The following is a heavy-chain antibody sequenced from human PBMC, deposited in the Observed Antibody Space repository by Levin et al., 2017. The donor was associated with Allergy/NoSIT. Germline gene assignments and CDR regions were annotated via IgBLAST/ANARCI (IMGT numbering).Heavy chain of an antibody. CDR1: GFTFSSYS. V-gene: IGHV3-48*01. D-gene: IGHD1-26*01. J-gene: IGHJ4*02. CDR2: ISSSSSII. CDR3: ARGGEYRGTHGLDY. Sequence: GGSLRLSCAASGFTFSSYSMSWVRQAPGKGLQWVSYISSSSSIINYVDSVKGRFTISRDNAKNSLYLQMDNLRPEDTAVFYCARGGEYRGTHGLDYWGQGTLVTVSS.